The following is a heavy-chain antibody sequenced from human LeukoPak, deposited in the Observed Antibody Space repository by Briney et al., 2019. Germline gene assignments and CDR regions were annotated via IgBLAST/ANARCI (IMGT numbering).Heavy chain of an antibody. CDR1: GGSFSGYY. CDR2: INHSGST. V-gene: IGHV4-34*01. CDR3: ARAPEGSTSFGYMDV. Sequence: SETLSLTCAVYGGSFSGYYWSWIRQPPGKGLEWIGEINHSGSTNYNPSLKSRVTISVDTFKNQFSLKLSSVTAADTAVYYCARAPEGSTSFGYMDVWAKGPRSPSP. J-gene: IGHJ6*03. D-gene: IGHD2-2*01.